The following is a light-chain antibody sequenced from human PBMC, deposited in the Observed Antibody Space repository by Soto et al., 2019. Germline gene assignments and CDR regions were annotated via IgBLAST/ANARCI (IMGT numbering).Light chain of an antibody. CDR3: SSYTSSSTPVV. CDR1: SSDVGGYNY. V-gene: IGLV2-14*01. CDR2: DVS. Sequence: QSLLTQPASVSGSPGQSITISCTGTSSDVGGYNYVSWYQQHPGEAPKLMIYDVSDRPSGVSNRFSGSKSGNTASLTISGLQTEDEADYYCSSYTSSSTPVVFGGGTKLTVL. J-gene: IGLJ2*01.